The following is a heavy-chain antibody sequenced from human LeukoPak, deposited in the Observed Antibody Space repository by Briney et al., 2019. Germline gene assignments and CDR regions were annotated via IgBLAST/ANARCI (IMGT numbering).Heavy chain of an antibody. CDR1: GGTFSSHA. CDR2: IIPIFGTA. D-gene: IGHD1-1*01. V-gene: IGHV1-69*13. CDR3: ARGGIVQLETEYYFDY. J-gene: IGHJ4*02. Sequence: GASVKVSCKASGGTFSSHAISWVRQAPGQGLEWMGGIIPIFGTANYAQKFQGRVTITADESTSTAYMELSSLRSEDTAVYYCARGGIVQLETEYYFDYWGQGTLVTVSS.